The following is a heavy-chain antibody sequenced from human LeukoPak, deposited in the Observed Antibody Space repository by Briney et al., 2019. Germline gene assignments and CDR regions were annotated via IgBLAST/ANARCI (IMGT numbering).Heavy chain of an antibody. Sequence: ASVKVSCKASGYTFTSNYIHWVRQAPGQGLEWMGMIYPRDGSTSYAQKFQGRVTVARDTSTSTVHMELSGLRSEDTAVYCCARDQEGFDYWGQGTLVTVSS. CDR1: GYTFTSNY. CDR2: IYPRDGST. CDR3: ARDQEGFDY. V-gene: IGHV1-46*01. J-gene: IGHJ4*02.